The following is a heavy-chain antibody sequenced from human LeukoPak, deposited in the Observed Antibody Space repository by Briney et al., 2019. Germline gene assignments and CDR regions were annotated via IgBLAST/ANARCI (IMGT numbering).Heavy chain of an antibody. D-gene: IGHD1-26*01. CDR2: ISGSGAST. CDR1: GCTFSSFA. Sequence: GGALRLSCSASGCTFSSFAMTWVRQAPGKGLEWVSAISGSGASTYYAASVKGRFTISRDNSKNTLYLQMNSLRAEDTAVYYCAKGRGSPYYFEYWGQGTLVTVSS. V-gene: IGHV3-23*01. CDR3: AKGRGSPYYFEY. J-gene: IGHJ4*02.